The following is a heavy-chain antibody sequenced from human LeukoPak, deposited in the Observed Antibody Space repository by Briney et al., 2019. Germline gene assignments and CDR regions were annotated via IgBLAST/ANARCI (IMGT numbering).Heavy chain of an antibody. CDR2: ISSGSKYI. CDR1: GLTFSDYS. CDR3: ARALSYSYGSMDF. D-gene: IGHD5-18*01. J-gene: IGHJ4*02. V-gene: IGHV3-21*01. Sequence: GGSLRLSCAASGLTFSDYSMNWVRQAPGKGLEWVSSISSGSKYIYNADSVKGRFTISRDNAENSLYLQMNSLRAEDTAVYCCARALSYSYGSMDFWGQGTLVIVSS.